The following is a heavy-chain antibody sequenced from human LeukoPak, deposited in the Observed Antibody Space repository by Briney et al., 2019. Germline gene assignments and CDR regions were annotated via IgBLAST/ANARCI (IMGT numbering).Heavy chain of an antibody. J-gene: IGHJ4*02. CDR2: INPNSGGT. CDR1: GYTFTGYY. Sequence: ASVTVSCKASGYTFTGYYMHWVRQAPGQGLEWMGWINPNSGGTNYAQKFRGWVTMTRDTSISTAYMELSRLRSDDTAVYYCARGRITMIVTDGGFDYWGQGTLVTVSS. D-gene: IGHD3-22*01. V-gene: IGHV1-2*04. CDR3: ARGRITMIVTDGGFDY.